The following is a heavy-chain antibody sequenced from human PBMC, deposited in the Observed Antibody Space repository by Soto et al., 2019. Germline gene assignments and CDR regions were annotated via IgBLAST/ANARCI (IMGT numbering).Heavy chain of an antibody. D-gene: IGHD5-18*01. V-gene: IGHV4-61*08. CDR3: ARIPVDTYMINWFDP. Sequence: SETLAVTCTFSGGSVSSGDYYWSWIRQPPGKGLEWIGYLYYSGSTNYNPSLKSRVSISLDTSKNQFSLRLTSVTAADTAVYYCARIPVDTYMINWFDPWGQGTMVTVSS. J-gene: IGHJ5*02. CDR1: GGSVSSGDYY. CDR2: LYYSGST.